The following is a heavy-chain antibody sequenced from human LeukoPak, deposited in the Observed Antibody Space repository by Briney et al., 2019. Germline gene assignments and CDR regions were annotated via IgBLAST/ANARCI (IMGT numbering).Heavy chain of an antibody. D-gene: IGHD3/OR15-3a*01. Sequence: GGSLRLSCAASGFTFRSSAMSWVRLAPGKGLAWVSTIDDSAKTTYYADSVKGRFTISRDNSKNTLYLQLTSLRVEDTAVYYCAKVATWTCFGSWGQGTLVTVSS. CDR1: GFTFRSSA. J-gene: IGHJ4*02. CDR3: AKVATWTCFGS. V-gene: IGHV3-23*01. CDR2: IDDSAKTT.